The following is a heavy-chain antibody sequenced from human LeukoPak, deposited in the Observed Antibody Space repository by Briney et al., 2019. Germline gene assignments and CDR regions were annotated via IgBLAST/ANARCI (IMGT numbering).Heavy chain of an antibody. D-gene: IGHD3/OR15-3a*01. V-gene: IGHV4-59*01. Sequence: SETLSLTCTVSGGSISSYYWSWIRQPPGKGLEWIGNIYYSGSTNYNPSLKSRVTISVDTSKNQFSLKLSSVTAADTAVYYCARYRRNNDFYLDDWGQGTLVTVSS. CDR3: ARYRRNNDFYLDD. CDR1: GGSISSYY. CDR2: IYYSGST. J-gene: IGHJ4*02.